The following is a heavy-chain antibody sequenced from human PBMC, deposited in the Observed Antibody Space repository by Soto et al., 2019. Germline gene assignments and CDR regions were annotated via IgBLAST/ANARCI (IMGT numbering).Heavy chain of an antibody. V-gene: IGHV3-30*18. CDR1: GFTFNNSG. CDR2: ISYDGSDK. D-gene: IGHD5-12*01. Sequence: GGSLRLSCRVSGFTFNNSGMHWVRQAPGKGLEWMAVISYDGSDKYYADFVKGRVIISRDNSKNTLNLEMNSLRAEDTATYYCVKDRVPGAYGHYYGTDVWGQGTTVTVSS. J-gene: IGHJ6*02. CDR3: VKDRVPGAYGHYYGTDV.